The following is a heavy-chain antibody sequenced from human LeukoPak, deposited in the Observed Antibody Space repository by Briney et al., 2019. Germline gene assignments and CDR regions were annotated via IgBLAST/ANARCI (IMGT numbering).Heavy chain of an antibody. J-gene: IGHJ4*02. CDR3: ARAYSNYNY. D-gene: IGHD4-11*01. CDR1: GGSFSGYY. Sequence: SETLSLTCAVYGGSFSGYYWSWIRQPPGKGLEWIGEINHSGSTNYNPSLKSRVTISVDTSKNQFSLKLGSVTAADTAVYYCARAYSNYNYWGQGTLVTVSS. V-gene: IGHV4-34*01. CDR2: INHSGST.